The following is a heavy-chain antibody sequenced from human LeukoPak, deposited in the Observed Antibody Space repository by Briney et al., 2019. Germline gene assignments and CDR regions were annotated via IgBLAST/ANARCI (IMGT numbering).Heavy chain of an antibody. J-gene: IGHJ2*01. CDR3: ANSGGVECSSGTCYTTWYFDL. V-gene: IGHV4-61*02. D-gene: IGHD2-2*02. Sequence: SETLSLTCTVSDGSISSGSYYWSWIRQPAGKGLEWIGRIYTSGSTNYNPSLKSRVTISVDTSKNQFSLKLSSVTAADTAVCYCANSGGVECSSGTCYTTWYFDLWGRGTLVTVSS. CDR1: DGSISSGSYY. CDR2: IYTSGST.